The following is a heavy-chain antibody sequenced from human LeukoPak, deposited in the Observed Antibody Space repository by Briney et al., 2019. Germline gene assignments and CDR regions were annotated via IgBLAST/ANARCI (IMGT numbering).Heavy chain of an antibody. CDR1: GGTFSNYA. Sequence: SVKVSCKASGGTFSNYAISWVRQAPGQGLEWMGGIIPIFGTANYAQKFQGRVTITADESTSTAYMELSSLRSEDTAVYYCARVSPYDILTGYYPYWGQGTLVTVSS. V-gene: IGHV1-69*13. D-gene: IGHD3-9*01. CDR2: IIPIFGTA. J-gene: IGHJ4*02. CDR3: ARVSPYDILTGYYPY.